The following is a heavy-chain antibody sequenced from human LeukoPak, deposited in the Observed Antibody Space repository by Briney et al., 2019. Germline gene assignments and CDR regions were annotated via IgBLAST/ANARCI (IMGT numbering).Heavy chain of an antibody. CDR1: GGSISSYY. Sequence: SETLSLTCTVSGGSISSYYWSWIRQPPGKGLEWIGYIYYSGSTNYNPSLKSRVTISVDTSKNQFSLKLSSVTAADTAVYYCAREATVTTGNWFDPWGQGTLVTVPS. D-gene: IGHD4-17*01. J-gene: IGHJ5*02. V-gene: IGHV4-59*01. CDR2: IYYSGST. CDR3: AREATVTTGNWFDP.